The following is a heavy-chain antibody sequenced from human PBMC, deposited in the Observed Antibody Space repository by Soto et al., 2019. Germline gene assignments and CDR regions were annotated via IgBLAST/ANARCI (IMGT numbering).Heavy chain of an antibody. J-gene: IGHJ4*02. V-gene: IGHV3-7*01. CDR1: GFTLSSYW. D-gene: IGHD2-15*01. CDR2: IKRGGSEK. Sequence: EVQLVESGGGLVQPGGSLRLSCATSGFTLSSYWMSWVRQAPGKGLEWVANIKRGGSEKYYVDSVQGRFTISRDNAKNSLYLQMNSLRAEDTALYYCARDCSGGICYGYYFDYWGQGTLVTVSS. CDR3: ARDCSGGICYGYYFDY.